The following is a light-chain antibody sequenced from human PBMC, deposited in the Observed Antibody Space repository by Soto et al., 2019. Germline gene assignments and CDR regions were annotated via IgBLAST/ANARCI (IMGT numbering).Light chain of an antibody. CDR3: AAWDDSLNGFYV. V-gene: IGLV2-14*01. Sequence: QSVLTQPASVSGSPGQSITISCTGTSSDVGFYNYVSWYQQQHPGKAPKLMIYEVDNRPSGVSIRFSGSKSGNTASLTISGLLAEDEADYYCAAWDDSLNGFYVFGTGTKVTVL. CDR2: EVD. CDR1: SSDVGFYNY. J-gene: IGLJ1*01.